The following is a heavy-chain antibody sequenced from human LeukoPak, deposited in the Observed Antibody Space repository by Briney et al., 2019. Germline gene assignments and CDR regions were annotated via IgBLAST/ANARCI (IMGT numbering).Heavy chain of an antibody. CDR3: VKAGGSGWDPFDY. Sequence: PGGSLRLSCAASGFTFSSYGMHWVRQPPGKGLEWVTFIRYDGSNKYYADSVKGRFTFSSDNSKNTLYLQMNSLRAEDTAVYYCVKAGGSGWDPFDYWGQGTLVTVSS. CDR1: GFTFSSYG. V-gene: IGHV3-30*02. J-gene: IGHJ4*02. CDR2: IRYDGSNK. D-gene: IGHD6-19*01.